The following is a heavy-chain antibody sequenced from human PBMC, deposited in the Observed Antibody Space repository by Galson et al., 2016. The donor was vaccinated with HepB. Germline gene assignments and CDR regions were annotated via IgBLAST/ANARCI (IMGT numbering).Heavy chain of an antibody. J-gene: IGHJ5*02. Sequence: SLRLSCAASGFTFSIFGMHWVRQAPGKGLEWVAVISYDGNNKHYADSVKGRFTISRDNSKSTLFLQMSSLRAEDTAVYYCAKDGGYYGRGWYNVYSWGKGTLVTVSS. V-gene: IGHV3-30*18. D-gene: IGHD6-19*01. CDR2: ISYDGNNK. CDR1: GFTFSIFG. CDR3: AKDGGYYGRGWYNVYS.